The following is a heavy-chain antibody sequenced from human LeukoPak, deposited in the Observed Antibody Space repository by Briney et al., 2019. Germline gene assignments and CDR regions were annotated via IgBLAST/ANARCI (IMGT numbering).Heavy chain of an antibody. CDR1: GFPFSTYS. V-gene: IGHV3-21*01. J-gene: IGHJ6*03. CDR2: ISKSNNDK. Sequence: GGSLRLSCAASGFPFSTYSMNWVRQAPGKGLEWVSSISKSNNDKYYIDSVKGRFTISRDNAKNSLYLQMDSLRAEDTAVYHCARTKLSILPTTPPGRVNYYYFMDVWGKGTTVTVSS. D-gene: IGHD3-3*02. CDR3: ARTKLSILPTTPPGRVNYYYFMDV.